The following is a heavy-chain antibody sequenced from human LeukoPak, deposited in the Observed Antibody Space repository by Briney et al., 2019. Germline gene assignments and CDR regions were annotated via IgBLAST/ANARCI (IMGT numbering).Heavy chain of an antibody. CDR1: GYTFTGYY. J-gene: IGHJ4*02. Sequence: RASVKVSCKASGYTFTGYYMHWVRQAPGQGLEWMGWINPNSGGTNYAQKFQGRVTMTRDTSISTAHMELSRLRSDDTAVYYCARIGFPYDFWSIGSTWFDYWGQGTLVTVSS. CDR3: ARIGFPYDFWSIGSTWFDY. D-gene: IGHD3-3*01. V-gene: IGHV1-2*02. CDR2: INPNSGGT.